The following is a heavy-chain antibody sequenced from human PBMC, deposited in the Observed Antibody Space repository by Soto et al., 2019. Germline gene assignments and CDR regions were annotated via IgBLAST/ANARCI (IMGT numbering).Heavy chain of an antibody. J-gene: IGHJ3*02. CDR3: ARQESPYSSSCYKAFDI. CDR1: GGSISSSSYY. CDR2: IYYSGST. V-gene: IGHV4-39*01. Sequence: SETLSLTCTVSGGSISSSSYYRGWIRQPPGKGLEWIGSIYYSGSTYYNPSLKSRVTISVDTSKNQFSLKLSSVTAADTAVYYCARQESPYSSSCYKAFDIWGQGTMVTVSS. D-gene: IGHD6-13*01.